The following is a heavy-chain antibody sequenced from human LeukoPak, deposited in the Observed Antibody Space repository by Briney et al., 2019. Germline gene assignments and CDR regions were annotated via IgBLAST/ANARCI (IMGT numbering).Heavy chain of an antibody. Sequence: ASVKVSCKASGGTFSSYAISWVRQAPGQGLEWMGGIIPIFGTANYAQKFQGRVTITADKSTSTAYMELSSLRSEDTAVYYCARVFRRGELYYDILTGYYTNAFDIWGQGTMVTVSS. CDR2: IIPIFGTA. J-gene: IGHJ3*02. CDR3: ARVFRRGELYYDILTGYYTNAFDI. CDR1: GGTFSSYA. D-gene: IGHD3-9*01. V-gene: IGHV1-69*06.